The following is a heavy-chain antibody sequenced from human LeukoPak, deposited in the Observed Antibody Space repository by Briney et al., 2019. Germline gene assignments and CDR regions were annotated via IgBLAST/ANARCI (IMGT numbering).Heavy chain of an antibody. CDR1: GFTFSDYY. J-gene: IGHJ3*02. CDR3: ARLVTTVIGAFDI. Sequence: GGSLRLSCAASGFTFSDYYMSWIRQAPGKGLEWVSYISSSSSYTNYADSVKGRFTISRDNAKNSLYLQMNSLRAEDTAVYYCARLVTTVIGAFDIWGQGTMVTVSS. CDR2: ISSSSSYT. V-gene: IGHV3-11*06. D-gene: IGHD4-17*01.